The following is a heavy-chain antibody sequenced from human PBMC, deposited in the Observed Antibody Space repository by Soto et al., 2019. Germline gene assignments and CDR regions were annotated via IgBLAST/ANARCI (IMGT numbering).Heavy chain of an antibody. V-gene: IGHV2-5*02. CDR1: GFSLSTSGVG. J-gene: IGHJ4*02. CDR3: AHRRPPRLLDY. Sequence: QITLKESGPPLVKPTQTLTLTCTFSGFSLSTSGVGVGWIRQPPGKALEWLALIYWDDDKRYSPSLNSRLTITKDTSKHQVVLTVTNMDPVDTATYYCAHRRPPRLLDYWGQGTLVTVSS. D-gene: IGHD6-6*01. CDR2: IYWDDDK.